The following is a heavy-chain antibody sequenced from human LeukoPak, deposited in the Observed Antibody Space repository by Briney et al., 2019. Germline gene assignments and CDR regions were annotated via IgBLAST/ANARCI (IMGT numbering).Heavy chain of an antibody. Sequence: PGGSLGLSCAASGFTFSSYWMHWVRQAPGKGLVWVSYISSSSSTIYYADSVKGRFTISRDNAKNSLYLQMNSLRAEDTAVYYCARAGVPFLLDAFDIWGRGTMVTVSS. V-gene: IGHV3-48*04. D-gene: IGHD2/OR15-2a*01. CDR1: GFTFSSYW. CDR3: ARAGVPFLLDAFDI. J-gene: IGHJ3*02. CDR2: ISSSSSTI.